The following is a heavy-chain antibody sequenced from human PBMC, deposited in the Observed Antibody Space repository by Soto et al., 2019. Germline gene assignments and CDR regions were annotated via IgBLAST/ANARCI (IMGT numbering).Heavy chain of an antibody. J-gene: IGHJ6*02. Sequence: PGGSLRLSCAASGFTFSSYAMSWVRQAPGKGLEWVSAISGSGGSTYYADSVKGRFTISRDNSKNTLYLQMNSLRAEDTAVYYCARDDVLFDGGRCYGVPLDVWGQGTTVTVSS. V-gene: IGHV3-23*01. D-gene: IGHD2-15*01. CDR1: GFTFSSYA. CDR2: ISGSGGST. CDR3: ARDDVLFDGGRCYGVPLDV.